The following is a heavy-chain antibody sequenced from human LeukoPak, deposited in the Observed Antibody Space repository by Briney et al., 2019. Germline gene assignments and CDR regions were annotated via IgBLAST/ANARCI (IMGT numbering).Heavy chain of an antibody. CDR3: AREGRSGWFHS. D-gene: IGHD1-26*01. CDR1: GYTFNSYD. CDR2: ISTYNGNT. Sequence: ASVKVSCKASGYTFNSYDISWVRQAPGQGLEWMAWISTYNGNTNYAQKVQGRATMTTDTSTSTAYMELRSLRSDDTAVYYCAREGRSGWFHSWGQGTLVTVSS. V-gene: IGHV1-18*01. J-gene: IGHJ5*01.